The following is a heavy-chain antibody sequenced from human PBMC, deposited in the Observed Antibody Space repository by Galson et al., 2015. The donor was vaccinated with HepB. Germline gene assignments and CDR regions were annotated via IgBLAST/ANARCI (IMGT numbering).Heavy chain of an antibody. CDR3: ARDGSITIFGVVRRNPHYGMDV. V-gene: IGHV1-18*04. J-gene: IGHJ6*02. Sequence: SVKVSCKASGYTFTSYGISWVRQAPGQGLEWMGWISAYNGHTNYAQKLQGRVTMTTDTSTSTAYMELRSLRSDDTAVYYSARDGSITIFGVVRRNPHYGMDVWGQGTTVTVSS. CDR2: ISAYNGHT. D-gene: IGHD3-3*01. CDR1: GYTFTSYG.